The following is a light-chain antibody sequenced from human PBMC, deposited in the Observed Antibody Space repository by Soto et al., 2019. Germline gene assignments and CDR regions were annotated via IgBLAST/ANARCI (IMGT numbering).Light chain of an antibody. J-gene: IGKJ3*01. V-gene: IGKV1-9*01. CDR2: AAS. Sequence: DIQLTQSPSFLSASVGDRVTIPCRPGKGISSYLAWYQQKPGKAPKLLIYAASTLQSGVPSRFSGSGSGTEFTLTISSLQPEDFATYYCQQLNSYPQAFGPGTKVDIK. CDR1: KGISSY. CDR3: QQLNSYPQA.